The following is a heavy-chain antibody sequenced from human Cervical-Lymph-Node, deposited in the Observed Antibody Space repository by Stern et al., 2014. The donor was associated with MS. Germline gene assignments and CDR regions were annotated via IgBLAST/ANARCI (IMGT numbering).Heavy chain of an antibody. D-gene: IGHD3-10*01. CDR3: VKRGITEVRGVRLGDY. CDR2: ISYDGSDT. V-gene: IGHV3-30*18. J-gene: IGHJ4*02. Sequence: QVQLGQSGGGVVQPGRSLRLTCTVSGFTFRSYGMHWVRQAPGKGLEWVSVISYDGSDTYYAESVKGRFTISRDNSKNTLYLEMRSLRPEDTAVYYCVKRGITEVRGVRLGDYWGPGTLVIVSS. CDR1: GFTFRSYG.